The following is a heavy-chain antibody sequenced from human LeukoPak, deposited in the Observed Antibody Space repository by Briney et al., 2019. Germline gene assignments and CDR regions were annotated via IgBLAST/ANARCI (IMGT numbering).Heavy chain of an antibody. CDR1: GGSISNDH. CDR2: VYNSGST. J-gene: IGHJ6*03. Sequence: PSATLSLTCSVSGGSISNDHWGWSRQPAGKGLEWIGRVYNSGSTTYNPSLKSRVSMSVDTSKNQVSLKLGSVTAADTAVYYCARDAVTQTGNYYYYCMDVWGKGTTVTVSS. V-gene: IGHV4-4*07. CDR3: ARDAVTQTGNYYYYCMDV. D-gene: IGHD4-17*01.